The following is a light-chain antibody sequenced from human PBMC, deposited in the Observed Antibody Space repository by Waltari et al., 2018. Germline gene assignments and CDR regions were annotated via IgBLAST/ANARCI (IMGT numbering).Light chain of an antibody. J-gene: IGLJ3*02. Sequence: QLVLTQSPSASASLGASVKLTCTLSSGHTTNIIAWLQQKPEKGPRYLMKVNSDGSHNKGVEIPDRFSGSSSGAERDLTISSLQSEDEADYYCQTGGHGTWVFGGGTRLTVL. CDR3: QTGGHGTWV. V-gene: IGLV4-69*01. CDR1: SGHTTNI. CDR2: VNSDGSH.